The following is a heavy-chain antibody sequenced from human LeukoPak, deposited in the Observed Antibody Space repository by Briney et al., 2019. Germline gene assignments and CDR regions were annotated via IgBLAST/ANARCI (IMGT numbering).Heavy chain of an antibody. CDR1: RFTFSSYW. J-gene: IGHJ4*02. Sequence: PGGSLRLSCTASRFTFSSYWMNWVRQAPGKGLEWVANIKQDGSQKYYVDSVKGRFTISRDNAKNSLYLQMSSLRAEDTAVYYCAKDVSGTGGKDYWGQGTLVTVSS. CDR3: AKDVSGTGGKDY. CDR2: IKQDGSQK. V-gene: IGHV3-7*01. D-gene: IGHD1-1*01.